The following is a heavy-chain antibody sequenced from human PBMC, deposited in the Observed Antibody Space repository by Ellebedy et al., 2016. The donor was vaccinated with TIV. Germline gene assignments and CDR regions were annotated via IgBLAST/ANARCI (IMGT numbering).Heavy chain of an antibody. CDR1: GFTFTSST. V-gene: IGHV1-58*02. J-gene: IGHJ2*01. D-gene: IGHD1-26*01. Sequence: AASVKVSCKASGFTFTSSTMQWVRQARGQRLEWIGWIVVGSGNTNYAQKFQERVTITRDMSTSTAFMELSSLRSDDTAVYYCARDTPGTSYWYFDLWGRGTLVTVSS. CDR3: ARDTPGTSYWYFDL. CDR2: IVVGSGNT.